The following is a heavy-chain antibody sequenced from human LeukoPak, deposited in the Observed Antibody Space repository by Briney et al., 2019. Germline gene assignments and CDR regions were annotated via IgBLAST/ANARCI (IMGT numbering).Heavy chain of an antibody. CDR1: GFTFSSYG. CDR2: ISGSGGST. J-gene: IGHJ4*02. CDR3: ARGKYSSSHFDN. Sequence: PGGSLRLSCAASGFTFSSYGMHWVRQAPGKGLEWVSVISGSGGSTYYADSVKGRFAISRDNAKNTLYLQMNSLRAEDTAVYYCARGKYSSSHFDNWGLGTLVTVSS. D-gene: IGHD5-18*01. V-gene: IGHV3-23*01.